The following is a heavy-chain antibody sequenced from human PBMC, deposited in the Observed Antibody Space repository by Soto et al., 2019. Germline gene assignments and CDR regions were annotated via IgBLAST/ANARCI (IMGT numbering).Heavy chain of an antibody. V-gene: IGHV4-61*08. CDR1: GGSISSGGYY. D-gene: IGHD2-21*01. CDR3: TRGGDPYKTGH. Sequence: PSETLSLTCTVSGGSISSGGYYWSWIRQHPGKGLEWIGFIYYSGSTYYNPSLKGRVTMSVDTSKNQFSLKLTPVNTADTAIYYCTRGGDPYKTGHWGQGTLVTVSS. J-gene: IGHJ4*02. CDR2: IYYSGST.